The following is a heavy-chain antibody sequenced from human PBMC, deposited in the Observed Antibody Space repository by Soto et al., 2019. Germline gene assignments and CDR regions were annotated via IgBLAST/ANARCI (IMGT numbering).Heavy chain of an antibody. CDR3: ARPYCRSTRCYLYYYGMDV. CDR1: GFTFSVSA. D-gene: IGHD2-2*01. Sequence: QVQVVESGGGVVQPGTSLRLSCAASGFTFSVSAIHWVRQAPVKGLEWVAVISSDGSHQYYADSVRGRFTLSRDNPKNTLYLQMSSLRAEDTAVYYCARPYCRSTRCYLYYYGMDVWGPGTTVTVSS. CDR2: ISSDGSHQ. J-gene: IGHJ6*02. V-gene: IGHV3-30-3*01.